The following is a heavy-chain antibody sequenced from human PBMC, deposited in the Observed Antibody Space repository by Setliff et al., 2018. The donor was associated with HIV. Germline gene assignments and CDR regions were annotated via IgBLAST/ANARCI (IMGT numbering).Heavy chain of an antibody. CDR3: ARWARGPYGESVHYYYNMDV. V-gene: IGHV1-69*10. CDR2: IIPALHLA. CDR1: GGTFNSHV. Sequence: ASVKVSCKTSGGTFNSHVISWVRQAPGQGLEWMGGIIPALHLANYAQKFQARVTITADASTSTVNMELSSLRSEDTDVYYCARWARGPYGESVHYYYNMDVWGKGTTVTVS. D-gene: IGHD2-21*01. J-gene: IGHJ6*03.